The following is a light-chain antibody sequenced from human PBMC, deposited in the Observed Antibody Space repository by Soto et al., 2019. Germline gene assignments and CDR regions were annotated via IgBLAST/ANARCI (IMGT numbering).Light chain of an antibody. CDR3: QQRSNWPPIT. V-gene: IGKV3D-20*02. CDR1: QTVRNNY. Sequence: EFVLTQSPGTLSLSPGEGATLSCRASQTVRNNYLAWYQQKPGQAPRLLIYDASNRATGIPDRFSGSGSGTDFTLTISRLEPEDFAVYYCQQRSNWPPITFGQGTRLEIK. CDR2: DAS. J-gene: IGKJ5*01.